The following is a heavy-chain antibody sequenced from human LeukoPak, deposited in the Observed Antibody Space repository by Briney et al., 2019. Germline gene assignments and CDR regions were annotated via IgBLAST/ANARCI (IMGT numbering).Heavy chain of an antibody. J-gene: IGHJ4*02. D-gene: IGHD5-24*01. CDR2: IYGGGNI. CDR3: ARGAGYNYPYYFDY. CDR1: GFTVSSNY. Sequence: GGSLRLSCAASGFTVSSNYMNWVRQAPGKGLEWVSVIYGGGNIYYADSVKGRFTISRDNSKNTLYLQMNSLRAEDTADYYCARGAGYNYPYYFDYWGQGTLVTVSS. V-gene: IGHV3-53*01.